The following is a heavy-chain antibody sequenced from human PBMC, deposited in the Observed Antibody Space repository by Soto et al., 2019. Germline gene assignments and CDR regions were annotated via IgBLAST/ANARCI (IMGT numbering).Heavy chain of an antibody. CDR3: TTAETTVTTPSHDAFDI. J-gene: IGHJ3*02. V-gene: IGHV3-15*01. CDR2: IKSKTDGGTT. D-gene: IGHD4-17*01. CDR1: GCTFSNAW. Sequence: EVQLVESGGGLVKPGGSLRLSCAASGCTFSNAWMSWVRQAPGKGLEWVGRIKSKTDGGTTDYAAPVKGRFTISRDDSKNTLYLQMNSLKTEDTAVYYCTTAETTVTTPSHDAFDIWGQGTMVTVSS.